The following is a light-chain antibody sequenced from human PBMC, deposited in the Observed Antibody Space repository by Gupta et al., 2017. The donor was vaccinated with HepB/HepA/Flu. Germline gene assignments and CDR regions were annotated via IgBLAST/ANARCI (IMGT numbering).Light chain of an antibody. CDR1: QSVSTTS. CDR2: ETS. J-gene: IGKJ5*01. V-gene: IGKV3-20*01. Sequence: EHVLTQSPGTLSLSPGERATLSCRASQSVSTTSLAWYQQKPGQAPRLLIHETSTRATGIPDRFSGSGSGTDFTLTIDRLEAEDFAVYYCQQYGNPFTFGQGTRLEIK. CDR3: QQYGNPFT.